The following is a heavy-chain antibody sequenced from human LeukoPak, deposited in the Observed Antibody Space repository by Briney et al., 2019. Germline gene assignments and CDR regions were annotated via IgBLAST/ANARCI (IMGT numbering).Heavy chain of an antibody. CDR3: ARAPRIQLWPRVYYYYYMDV. CDR2: INWNGGST. CDR1: GFTFDDYG. J-gene: IGHJ6*03. V-gene: IGHV3-20*04. D-gene: IGHD5-18*01. Sequence: GGSLRLSCAASGFTFDDYGMSWVRQAPGKGLEWVSGINWNGGSTGYADSVKGRFTISRDNAKNSLYLQMNSLRAEDTALYYCARAPRIQLWPRVYYYYYMDVWGKGTTVTVSS.